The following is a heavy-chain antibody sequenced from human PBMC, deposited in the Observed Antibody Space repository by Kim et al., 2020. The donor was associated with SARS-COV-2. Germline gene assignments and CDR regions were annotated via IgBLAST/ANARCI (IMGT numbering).Heavy chain of an antibody. CDR2: IKSKTDGGTT. V-gene: IGHV3-15*01. CDR1: GFTFSNAW. D-gene: IGHD2-21*02. CDR3: TTDDAYCGGDCLPFDY. Sequence: GGSLRLSCAASGFTFSNAWMSWVRQAPGKGLEWVGRIKSKTDGGTTDYAAPVKGRFTISRDDSKNTLYLQMNSLKTEDTAVYYCTTDDAYCGGDCLPFDYWGQGTLVTVSS. J-gene: IGHJ4*02.